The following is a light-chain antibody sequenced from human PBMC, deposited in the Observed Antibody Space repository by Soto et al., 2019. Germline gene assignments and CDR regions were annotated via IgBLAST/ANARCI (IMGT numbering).Light chain of an antibody. CDR1: QSVSRSY. Sequence: EIVLTQAPGTLSLSPGERATLACRASQSVSRSYFAWYQQKPGQAPRLLIYGASSRDTGIPDRFRGSASGTHCTPTIRGLEPEGFAVYCCLQYGTSPTYTFGTGNKLAIK. V-gene: IGKV3-20*01. CDR3: LQYGTSPTYT. CDR2: GAS. J-gene: IGKJ2*01.